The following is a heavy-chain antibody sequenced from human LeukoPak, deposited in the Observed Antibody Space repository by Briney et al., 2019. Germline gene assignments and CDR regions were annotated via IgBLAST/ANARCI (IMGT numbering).Heavy chain of an antibody. CDR2: IRYDGSRK. CDR3: AKVSLNMVNDAFDI. CDR1: GFTFSDHY. Sequence: PGGSLRLSCAASGFTFSDHYIDWVRQAPDKGLEWVTFIRYDGSRKYYADSVKGRFTISRDNSKNTLYLQMNSLRAEDTAMYYCAKVSLNMVNDAFDIWGQGTMVSVSS. V-gene: IGHV3-30*02. D-gene: IGHD4/OR15-4a*01. J-gene: IGHJ3*02.